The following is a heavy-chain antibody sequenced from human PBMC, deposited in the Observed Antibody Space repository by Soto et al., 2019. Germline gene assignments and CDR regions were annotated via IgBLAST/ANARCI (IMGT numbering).Heavy chain of an antibody. D-gene: IGHD3-10*01. CDR2: DIPILGMA. Sequence: QVQLVQSGAEVKKPGCSVKVSCTASEGTFNSYTISWVRQAPGQGLEWMGRDIPILGMADFAQRFQGRVMITADKSTSTAYMMLSSLRSDDTAIYYCATNYGSGSTHFDYWGQGTQVTVSS. J-gene: IGHJ4*02. V-gene: IGHV1-69*02. CDR3: ATNYGSGSTHFDY. CDR1: EGTFNSYT.